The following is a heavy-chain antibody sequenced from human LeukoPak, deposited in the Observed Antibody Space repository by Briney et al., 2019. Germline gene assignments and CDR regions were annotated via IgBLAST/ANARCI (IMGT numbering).Heavy chain of an antibody. V-gene: IGHV5-51*01. CDR3: ARSSGYSREYFDY. J-gene: IGHJ4*02. Sequence: GESLKISCKRSGYSFTTYWIGWVRQMPGKGLEWMGIIYPGDSDTRDSPSFQGHVTISADKSISTAYLQWSSLKASDTAMYYCARSSGYSREYFDYWGQGTLVTVSS. D-gene: IGHD5-12*01. CDR2: IYPGDSDT. CDR1: GYSFTTYW.